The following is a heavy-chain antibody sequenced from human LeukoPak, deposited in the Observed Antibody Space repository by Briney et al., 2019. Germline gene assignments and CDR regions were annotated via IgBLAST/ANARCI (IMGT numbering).Heavy chain of an antibody. CDR1: GFTFSSYA. CDR3: ARAVQYQLLYSGYSSSCPTDY. J-gene: IGHJ4*02. V-gene: IGHV3-21*01. CDR2: ISSSSSYI. D-gene: IGHD6-13*01. Sequence: GGSLRLSCAASGFTFSSYAMSWVRQAPGKGLEWVSSISSSSSYIYYADSVKGRFTISRDNAKNSLYLQMNSLRAEDTAVYYCARAVQYQLLYSGYSSSCPTDYWGQGTLVTVSS.